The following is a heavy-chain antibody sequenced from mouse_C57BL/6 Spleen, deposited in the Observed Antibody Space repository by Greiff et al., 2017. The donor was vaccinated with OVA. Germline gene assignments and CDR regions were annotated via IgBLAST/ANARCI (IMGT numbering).Heavy chain of an antibody. CDR2: FYPGSGSI. CDR3: ARHEGSYEKYYAMDY. J-gene: IGHJ4*01. Sequence: QVQLKESGAELVKPGASVTLSCKASGYTFTEYTIHWVKQRSGQGLEWIGWFYPGSGSITYNEKFKDKATLTADKSSSTVYMERSRLTSEDSAVYFCARHEGSYEKYYAMDYWGQGTSVTVSS. D-gene: IGHD2-3*01. V-gene: IGHV1-62-2*01. CDR1: GYTFTEYT.